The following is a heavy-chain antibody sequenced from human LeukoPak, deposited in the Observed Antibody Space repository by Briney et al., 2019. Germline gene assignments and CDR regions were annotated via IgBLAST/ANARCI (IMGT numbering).Heavy chain of an antibody. CDR2: INPNSGGT. V-gene: IGHV1-2*04. J-gene: IGHJ3*02. CDR1: GYTFTGYY. D-gene: IGHD2-8*01. CDR3: ARCRRAIMGGVAFDI. Sequence: ASVKVSCKASGYTFTGYYMHWVRQAPGQGLEWMGWINPNSGGTNYAQKFQGWVTMTRDTSNSTAYMELSRLRSDDTAVYYCARCRRAIMGGVAFDIWGQGTMVTVSS.